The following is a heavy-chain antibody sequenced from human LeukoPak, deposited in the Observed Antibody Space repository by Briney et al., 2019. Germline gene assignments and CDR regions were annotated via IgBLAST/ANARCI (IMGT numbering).Heavy chain of an antibody. CDR1: GDSISTYY. V-gene: IGHV4-4*07. Sequence: SETLSLTCTVSGDSISTYYWSWIRQPAGKGLEWIGRIFTSGSTNYNPFLKSRVTMSLDTSKNQFSLKLSSVTAADTAVYYCARKALPGNWFDPWGQGALVTVSS. CDR2: IFTSGST. J-gene: IGHJ5*02. CDR3: ARKALPGNWFDP.